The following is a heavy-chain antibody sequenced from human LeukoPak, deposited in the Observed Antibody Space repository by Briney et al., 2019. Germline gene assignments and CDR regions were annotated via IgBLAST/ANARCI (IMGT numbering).Heavy chain of an antibody. Sequence: GGSLRLSCAASGFTFSNAWMSWVRQAPGRGLEWVGRIKRKGDDGTIDYAAPVKDRLSISRDDSKKTLYLQMKSLKSEDTAVYYCTAGTGRSDFDYWGQGTLVTVSS. J-gene: IGHJ4*02. CDR1: GFTFSNAW. CDR2: IKRKGDDGTI. CDR3: TAGTGRSDFDY. V-gene: IGHV3-15*01. D-gene: IGHD3/OR15-3a*01.